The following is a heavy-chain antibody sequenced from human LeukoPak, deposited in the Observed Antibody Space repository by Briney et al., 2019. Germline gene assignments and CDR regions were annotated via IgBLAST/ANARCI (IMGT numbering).Heavy chain of an antibody. CDR3: ARVGIYGDYGRYFDY. CDR1: GFTFDNYG. D-gene: IGHD4-17*01. J-gene: IGHJ4*02. Sequence: GGSLRLSCAASGFTFDNYGMSWVRLAPGKGLEWVSGINWNGGSIGYAHSVKGRFTISRDNAKNSLYLQMNSLRAEDTALYYCARVGIYGDYGRYFDYWGQGTLVTVSS. CDR2: INWNGGSI. V-gene: IGHV3-20*04.